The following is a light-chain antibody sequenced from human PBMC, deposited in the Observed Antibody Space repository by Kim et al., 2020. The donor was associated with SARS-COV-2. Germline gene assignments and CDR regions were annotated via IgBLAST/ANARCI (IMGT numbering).Light chain of an antibody. J-gene: IGKJ2*01. Sequence: SASTRDRVTITCRASQSISSYLAWYQQKPGKAPKLLIYAASTLQSGVPSRFSGSGSGTDFTLTISCLQSEDFATYYCQQYYSYPYTFGQGTKLEI. CDR2: AAS. CDR3: QQYYSYPYT. V-gene: IGKV1-8*01. CDR1: QSISSY.